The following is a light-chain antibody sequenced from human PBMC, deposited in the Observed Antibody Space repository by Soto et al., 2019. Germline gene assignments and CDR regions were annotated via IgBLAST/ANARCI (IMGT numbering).Light chain of an antibody. CDR3: SSYTSSSTSVV. CDR1: SSDVGGYNY. CDR2: EVS. J-gene: IGLJ2*01. Sequence: QSALTQPASVSGSPGQSITISCTGTSSDVGGYNYVSWYPQHPGKAPKLMIYEVSNRPSGVSNRFSGSKSGNTASLTISGLQAEDEAEYYCSSYTSSSTSVVFGGGTKLTVL. V-gene: IGLV2-14*01.